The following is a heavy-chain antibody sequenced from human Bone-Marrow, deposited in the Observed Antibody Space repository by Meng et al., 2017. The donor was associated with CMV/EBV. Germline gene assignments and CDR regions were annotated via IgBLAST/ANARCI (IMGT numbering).Heavy chain of an antibody. CDR1: GCSFSDYY. J-gene: IGHJ4*02. CDR3: MASAVVARDY. Sequence: SCAASGCSFSDYYMGWIRQAPGKGLEWVSYISSSTGTTIYYADSVKGRFTISRDNPKNSLYLQMNSLRADDTAVYYCMASAVVARDYWGQGTLVTVSS. CDR2: ISSSTGTTI. V-gene: IGHV3-11*01. D-gene: IGHD2-2*01.